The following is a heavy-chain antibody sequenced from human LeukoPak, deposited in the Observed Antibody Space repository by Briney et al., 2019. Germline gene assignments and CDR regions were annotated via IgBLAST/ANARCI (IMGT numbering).Heavy chain of an antibody. Sequence: GASVRVSCKASGYTFTSYGISWVRQAPGQGLEWMGWISAYNGNTNYAQKLQGRVTMTTDTSTSTAYMELRSLRSDDTAVYYCARDAAEYDFWSGYYTGILGYWGQGTLVTVSS. V-gene: IGHV1-18*01. D-gene: IGHD3-3*01. J-gene: IGHJ4*02. CDR3: ARDAAEYDFWSGYYTGILGY. CDR2: ISAYNGNT. CDR1: GYTFTSYG.